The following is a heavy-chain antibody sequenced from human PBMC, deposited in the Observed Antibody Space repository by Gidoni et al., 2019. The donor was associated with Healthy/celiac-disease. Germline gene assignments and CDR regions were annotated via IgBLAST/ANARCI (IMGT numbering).Heavy chain of an antibody. D-gene: IGHD3-22*01. CDR2: IYPGDSDT. V-gene: IGHV5-51*01. CDR3: ARMTWGGITYDTEGTYGMDV. J-gene: IGHJ6*02. Sequence: EVQLVQSGAEVKRPGESLKISCKGSGYSFTSYWIGWVRQMPGKGLEWMGIIYPGDSDTRYSPSFQGQVTISADKSIRTAYLQWSSLKASDTAMYYCARMTWGGITYDTEGTYGMDVWGQGTTVTVSS. CDR1: GYSFTSYW.